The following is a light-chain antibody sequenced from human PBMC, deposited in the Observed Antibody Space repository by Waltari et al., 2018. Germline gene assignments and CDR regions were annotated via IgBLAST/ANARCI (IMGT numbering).Light chain of an antibody. CDR3: SSYLRV. J-gene: IGLJ1*01. CDR2: DVS. V-gene: IGLV2-14*03. Sequence: QSALTQPASVSGSPGQSITISCTGTSSDVVGYNYVSWYQQHPGKAPKLMIYDVSNRPSGVSNRFSGSKSGNTASLTISGLQAEDEADYYCSSYLRVFGTGTKVTVL. CDR1: SSDVVGYNY.